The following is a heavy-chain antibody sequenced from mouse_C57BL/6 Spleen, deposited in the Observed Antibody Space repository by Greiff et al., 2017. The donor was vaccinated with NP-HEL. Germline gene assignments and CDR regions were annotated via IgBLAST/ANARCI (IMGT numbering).Heavy chain of an antibody. CDR2: IYPGDGDT. V-gene: IGHV1-80*01. D-gene: IGHD2-4*01. Sequence: QVHLPQPGAELGKPGASVKISCKTSGSPFSSYWMNWVKQRPGKGLGWIGQIYPGDGDTNYNGKFKGKATLTADRSSSTAYMQLSSLTSEDSAVYFCARSGDYGYFDYWGQGTTLTVSS. CDR1: GSPFSSYW. J-gene: IGHJ2*01. CDR3: ARSGDYGYFDY.